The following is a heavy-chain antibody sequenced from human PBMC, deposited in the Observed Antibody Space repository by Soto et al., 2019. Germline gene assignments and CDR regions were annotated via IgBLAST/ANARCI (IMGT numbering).Heavy chain of an antibody. V-gene: IGHV4-4*02. CDR2: MHHSGSV. J-gene: IGHJ4*02. Sequence: LSLTCSVSGDSISNNKWWSWVRQPPGKGLEWIGEMHHSGSVHYNASLKSRATISVDKSRNQFSLQLTSVTAADTAVYYCARVNGTGLSPDYWGQGTLVTVSS. D-gene: IGHD3-10*01. CDR1: GDSISNNKW. CDR3: ARVNGTGLSPDY.